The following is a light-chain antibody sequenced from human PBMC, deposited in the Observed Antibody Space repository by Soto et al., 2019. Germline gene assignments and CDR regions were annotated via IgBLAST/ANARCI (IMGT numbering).Light chain of an antibody. J-gene: IGKJ2*01. CDR1: QSVSSSY. V-gene: IGKV3-20*01. CDR2: GAS. CDR3: HQYGSSAYT. Sequence: EIVLTQSPGTLSLSPGERATLSCRASQSVSSSYLAWYQQKPGQAPRLLIYGASIRATGIPDRFSGSGSGTDFTLTIIRLEPEDFAVYYCHQYGSSAYTFGQGAKLEIK.